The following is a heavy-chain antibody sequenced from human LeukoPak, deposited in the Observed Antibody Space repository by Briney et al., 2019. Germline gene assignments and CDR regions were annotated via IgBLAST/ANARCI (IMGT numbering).Heavy chain of an antibody. J-gene: IGHJ4*02. Sequence: GGSLRLSCAASGFTFSSYAMHWVRQTPGKGLEYVSGINSNGGSTRYANSVKGRFTISRDNSKHTLYLQMGSLRTEDMAVYYCARAATVTAESAFDYWGQGTLVTVSS. D-gene: IGHD4-17*01. CDR1: GFTFSSYA. CDR3: ARAATVTAESAFDY. V-gene: IGHV3-64*01. CDR2: INSNGGST.